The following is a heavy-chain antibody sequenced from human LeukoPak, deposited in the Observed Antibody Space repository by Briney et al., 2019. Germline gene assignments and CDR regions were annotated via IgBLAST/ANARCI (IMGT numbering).Heavy chain of an antibody. Sequence: ASVNVSCKASGYTFTSYGISWVRQAPGQGLEWMGWISAYNGNTNYAQKLQGRVTMTTDTSTSTAYMELRSLRSDDTAVYYCARTKPRGWDIAVADDFDYWGQGTLVTVSS. CDR1: GYTFTSYG. D-gene: IGHD6-19*01. CDR2: ISAYNGNT. CDR3: ARTKPRGWDIAVADDFDY. V-gene: IGHV1-18*04. J-gene: IGHJ4*02.